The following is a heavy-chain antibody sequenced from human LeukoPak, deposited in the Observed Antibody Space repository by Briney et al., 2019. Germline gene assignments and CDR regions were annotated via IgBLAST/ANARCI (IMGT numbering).Heavy chain of an antibody. D-gene: IGHD3-9*01. CDR2: IIPIFGTA. Sequence: SVKVSCKASGGTFSSYAISWVRQAPGQGLEWMGGIIPIFGTANYAQKFQGRVTITADESTSTAYMELSSLRSEDTAVYYCGAAAVVAGFDWYRGWFDPWGQGTLVTVSS. CDR1: GGTFSSYA. J-gene: IGHJ5*02. V-gene: IGHV1-69*13. CDR3: GAAAVVAGFDWYRGWFDP.